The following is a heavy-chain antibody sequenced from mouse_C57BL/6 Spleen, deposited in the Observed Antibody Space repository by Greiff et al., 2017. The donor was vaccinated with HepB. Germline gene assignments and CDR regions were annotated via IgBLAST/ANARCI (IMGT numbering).Heavy chain of an antibody. CDR1: GFSLTSYA. D-gene: IGHD1-1*01. CDR2: IWTGGGT. Sequence: VKLVESGPGLVAPSQSLSITCTVSGFSLTSYAISWVRQPPGKGLEWLGVIWTGGGTNYNSALKSRLSISKDNSKSQVFLKLNSLQTDDTARYYCGSSFTTVVAPFAYWGQGTLVTVSA. J-gene: IGHJ3*01. V-gene: IGHV2-9-1*01. CDR3: GSSFTTVVAPFAY.